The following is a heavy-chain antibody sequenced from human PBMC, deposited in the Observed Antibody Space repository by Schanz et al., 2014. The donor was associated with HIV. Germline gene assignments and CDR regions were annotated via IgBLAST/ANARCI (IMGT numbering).Heavy chain of an antibody. CDR3: ARASYSGTYYTWFDP. V-gene: IGHV3-23*01. CDR1: GFTFSSYA. J-gene: IGHJ5*02. Sequence: EVQLLESGGGLVQPGGSLRLSCAASGFTFSSYAMTWVRQAPGKGLEWVSAISGSGGSTYYADSVKGRFTISRDNSKNTLYLQMNSLRAEDTAVYYCARASYSGTYYTWFDPWGQGTLVTVSS. D-gene: IGHD1-26*01. CDR2: ISGSGGST.